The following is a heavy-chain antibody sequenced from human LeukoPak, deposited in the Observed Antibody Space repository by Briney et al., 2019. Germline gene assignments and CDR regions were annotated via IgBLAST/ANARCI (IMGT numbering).Heavy chain of an antibody. D-gene: IGHD3-22*01. CDR3: ARSQFLYYDSFGAFDI. CDR1: GFTFSSYA. Sequence: GRSLRLSCAASGFTFSSYAMHWVRQAPSKGLEWVAVISYDGSNKYYADSVKGRFTISRDNSKNTLYLQMNSLRAEDTAVYYCARSQFLYYDSFGAFDIWGQGTMVTVSS. V-gene: IGHV3-30*04. CDR2: ISYDGSNK. J-gene: IGHJ3*02.